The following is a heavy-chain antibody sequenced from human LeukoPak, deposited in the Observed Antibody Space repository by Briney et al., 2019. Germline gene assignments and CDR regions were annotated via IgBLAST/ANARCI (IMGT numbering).Heavy chain of an antibody. CDR3: ARDVPDY. V-gene: IGHV3-48*01. CDR1: GFTFSSYS. J-gene: IGHJ4*02. D-gene: IGHD2-2*01. CDR2: ISSGSTI. Sequence: PGGSLRLSCAASGFTFSSYSMNWVRQAPGKGLEWVSYISSGSTIYYADSVKGRFTISRDNAKNSLYLQMNSLRAEDTAVYYCARDVPDYWGQGTLVTVSS.